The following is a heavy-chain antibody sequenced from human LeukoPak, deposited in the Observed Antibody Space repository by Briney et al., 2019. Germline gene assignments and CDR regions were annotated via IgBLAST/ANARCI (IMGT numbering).Heavy chain of an antibody. CDR2: IYYSGST. J-gene: IGHJ4*02. D-gene: IGHD3-16*01. V-gene: IGHV4-30-4*01. Sequence: KTSETLSLTCTVSGGSISSGDYYWSWIRQPPGKGLEWIGYIYYSGSTYYNPSLKSRVTISVDTSKNQFSLKLSSVTAADTAVYYCAREGETLSGFDYWGQGTLVTVSS. CDR3: AREGETLSGFDY. CDR1: GGSISSGDYY.